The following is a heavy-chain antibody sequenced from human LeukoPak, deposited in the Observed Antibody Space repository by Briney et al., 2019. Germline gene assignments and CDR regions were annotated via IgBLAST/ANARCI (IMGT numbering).Heavy chain of an antibody. CDR1: GFTFSDYY. D-gene: IGHD3-22*01. CDR3: ARALPVYYYDSSGYLDY. Sequence: PGGSLRLSCAASGFTFSDYYMSWIRQAPGKGLEWVSYISSSGSTIYYADSVKGRFTISRDNAKNSLYLQMNGLRAEDTAVYYCARALPVYYYDSSGYLDYWGQGTLVTVSS. CDR2: ISSSGSTI. V-gene: IGHV3-11*01. J-gene: IGHJ4*02.